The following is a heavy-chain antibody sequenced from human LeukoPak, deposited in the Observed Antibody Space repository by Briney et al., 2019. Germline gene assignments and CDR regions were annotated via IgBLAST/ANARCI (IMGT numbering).Heavy chain of an antibody. CDR3: ARVNYYNSASFYYGYFDY. D-gene: IGHD3-22*01. V-gene: IGHV3-49*04. Sequence: GGSLRVSFSASGFSFDGYAMSWVRQAPGKGLQWVGFIRGKAYGATATYAASVQGRFIISRDDSSNIVHLQMNSLKIEDTAVYFCARVNYYNSASFYYGYFDYWGQGALVTVSS. J-gene: IGHJ4*02. CDR2: IRGKAYGATA. CDR1: GFSFDGYA.